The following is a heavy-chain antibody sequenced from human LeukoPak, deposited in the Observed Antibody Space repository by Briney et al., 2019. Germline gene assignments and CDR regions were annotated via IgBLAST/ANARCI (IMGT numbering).Heavy chain of an antibody. CDR1: GGSFSGYY. CDR2: INHSGST. V-gene: IGHV4-34*01. J-gene: IGHJ4*02. Sequence: SETLSLTCAVYGGSFSGYYWSWIRQPPGKGLEWIGEINHSGSTNYNPSLKSRVTISVDTSKNQFSLKLSSVTAADMAVYYCARGTKIQLWLNFDYWGQGTLVTVSS. D-gene: IGHD5-18*01. CDR3: ARGTKIQLWLNFDY.